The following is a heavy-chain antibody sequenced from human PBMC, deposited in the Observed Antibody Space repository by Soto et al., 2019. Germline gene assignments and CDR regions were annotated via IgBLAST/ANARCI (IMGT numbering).Heavy chain of an antibody. Sequence: GGSLRLSCAASGFTFSSYGMHWVRQAPGKGLEWVAVISYDGSNKYYADSVKGRFTISRDNSKNTLYLQMNSLRAEDTAVYYCAKDAIVVAWSYGMDVWGQGTTVTVSS. J-gene: IGHJ6*02. D-gene: IGHD3-22*01. CDR3: AKDAIVVAWSYGMDV. CDR2: ISYDGSNK. CDR1: GFTFSSYG. V-gene: IGHV3-30*18.